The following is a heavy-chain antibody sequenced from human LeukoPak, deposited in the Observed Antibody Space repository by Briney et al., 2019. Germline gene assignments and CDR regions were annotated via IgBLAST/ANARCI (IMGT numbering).Heavy chain of an antibody. CDR2: VSGSGGST. V-gene: IGHV3-23*01. D-gene: IGHD3-22*01. Sequence: TGGSLRLSCTVSGFTVSSNSMSWVRQAPGKGLEWVSAVSGSGGSTYYADSVKGRFTISRDNSNNTLYLQMNSLRAEDTAVYYCAKAGDNSGNYGAFDIWGQGTMVTVSS. CDR1: GFTVSSNS. CDR3: AKAGDNSGNYGAFDI. J-gene: IGHJ3*02.